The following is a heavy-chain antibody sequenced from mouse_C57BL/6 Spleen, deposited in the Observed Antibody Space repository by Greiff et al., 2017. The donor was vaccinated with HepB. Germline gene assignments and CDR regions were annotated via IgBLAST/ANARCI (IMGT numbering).Heavy chain of an antibody. V-gene: IGHV5-6*01. Sequence: EVQRVESGGDLVKPGGSLKLSCAASGFTFSSYGMSWVRQTPDKRLEWVATISSGGSYTYYPDSVKGRFTISRDNAKNTLYLQRSSLKSEDTAMYYCARLRSTMVTTTGFAYWGQGTLVTVSA. CDR2: ISSGGSYT. D-gene: IGHD2-2*01. J-gene: IGHJ3*01. CDR1: GFTFSSYG. CDR3: ARLRSTMVTTTGFAY.